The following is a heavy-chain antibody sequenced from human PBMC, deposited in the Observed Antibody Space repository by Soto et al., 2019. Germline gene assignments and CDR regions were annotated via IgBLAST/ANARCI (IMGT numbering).Heavy chain of an antibody. CDR3: TRGGIWGVSWNWFDT. Sequence: EVQLVESGGGLVQPGGSLRLSCAASGFTFSSHDMHWVRQVTGKGVEWVSGIDSAGDAKYPASVKGRFTISRENAKNSLYLHRNSLRAGDTTMYYCTRGGIWGVSWNWFDTWGQGTLVTVSS. V-gene: IGHV3-13*01. CDR2: IDSAGDA. J-gene: IGHJ5*02. D-gene: IGHD3-10*01. CDR1: GFTFSSHD.